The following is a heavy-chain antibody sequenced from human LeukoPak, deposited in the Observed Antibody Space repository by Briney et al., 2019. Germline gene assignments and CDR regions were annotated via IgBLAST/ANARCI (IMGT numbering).Heavy chain of an antibody. D-gene: IGHD6-19*01. V-gene: IGHV4-30-2*01. J-gene: IGHJ5*02. CDR2: INHSGST. CDR3: ARGRREGSGWLGWFDP. CDR1: GGSISSGGYS. Sequence: SQTLSLTCAVSGGSISSGGYSWSWIRQPPGKGLEWIGEINHSGSTNYNPSLKSRVTISVDTSKNQFSLRLTSVTAADTAVYYCARGRREGSGWLGWFDPWGQGTLVTVSS.